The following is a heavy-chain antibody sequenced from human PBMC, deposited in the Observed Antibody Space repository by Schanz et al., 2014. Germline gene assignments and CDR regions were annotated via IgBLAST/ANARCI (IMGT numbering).Heavy chain of an antibody. Sequence: EVQLVESGGGLVQPGGSLRLSCTASGFSFSDHAMDWVRQAAGKGLEWVGRVRKKEFGDDTEEYAASVRGRFTISRDDSKNDVNLQVNGLKTEDTAMYYCVREGSTTPVAGLRSFDWLGRFDYWGQGALVTDSS. D-gene: IGHD3-9*01. CDR2: VRKKEFGDDTE. V-gene: IGHV3-72*01. CDR1: GFSFSDHA. J-gene: IGHJ4*02. CDR3: VREGSTTPVAGLRSFDWLGRFDY.